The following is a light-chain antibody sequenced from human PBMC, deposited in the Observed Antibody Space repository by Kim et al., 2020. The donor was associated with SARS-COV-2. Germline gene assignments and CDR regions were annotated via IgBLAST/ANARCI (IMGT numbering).Light chain of an antibody. CDR2: VNSAGSH. CDR1: SGHSGYA. J-gene: IGLJ2*01. Sequence: SANLTCTRSSGHSGYAIAWHQQPPEKGPRFLMKVNSAGSHTKGDGIPDRFSGSSSGAERYLTISSLQSEDEADYYCQTWGTGTVVFGGGTQLTVL. V-gene: IGLV4-69*01. CDR3: QTWGTGTVV.